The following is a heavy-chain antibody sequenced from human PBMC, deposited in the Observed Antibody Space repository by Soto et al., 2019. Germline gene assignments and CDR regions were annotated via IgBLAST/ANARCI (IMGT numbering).Heavy chain of an antibody. V-gene: IGHV3-33*01. J-gene: IGHJ4*02. D-gene: IGHD2-21*02. CDR1: GFTFSSYG. CDR2: IWYDGSNK. CDR3: AREHRWRRNLDY. Sequence: QVQLVESGGGVVQPGRSLRLSCAASGFTFSSYGMHWVRQAPGKGLEWVAGIWYDGSNKYYAESVKGRFTISRDNSKNTLYLQMNSLRAEDTAVYYCAREHRWRRNLDYWGQGTLVTVSS.